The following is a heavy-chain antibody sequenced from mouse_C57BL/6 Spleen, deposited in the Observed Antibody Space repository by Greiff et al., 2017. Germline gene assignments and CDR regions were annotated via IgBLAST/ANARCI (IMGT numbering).Heavy chain of an antibody. J-gene: IGHJ2*01. CDR2: ISDGGSYT. CDR1: GFTFSSYA. D-gene: IGHD1-1*01. Sequence: EVKLMESGGGLVKPGGSLKLSCAASGFTFSSYAMSWVRQTPEKRLEWVATISDGGSYTYYPDNVKGRFTISRDNAKNNLYLQMSHLKSEDTAMYYCARDKFLAGFDYWGQGTTLTVSS. CDR3: ARDKFLAGFDY. V-gene: IGHV5-4*01.